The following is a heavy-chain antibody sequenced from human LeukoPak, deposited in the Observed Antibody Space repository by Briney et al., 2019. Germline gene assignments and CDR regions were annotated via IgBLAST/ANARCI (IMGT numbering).Heavy chain of an antibody. CDR1: GGTISLYY. CDR3: ARGGAFDY. CDR2: IYYSGST. D-gene: IGHD4/OR15-4a*01. Sequence: SETLSLTCTVFGGTISLYYWSWIRQPPVKGLEWIGCIYYSGSTNYNPSLKSRVTISVDTSKNQFSLKLSSVTAADTAVYYCARGGAFDYWGQGALVTVSS. V-gene: IGHV4-59*01. J-gene: IGHJ4*02.